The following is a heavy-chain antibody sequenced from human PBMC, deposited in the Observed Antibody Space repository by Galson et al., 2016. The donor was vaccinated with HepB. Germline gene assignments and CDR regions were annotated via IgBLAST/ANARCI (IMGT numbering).Heavy chain of an antibody. CDR1: GFNFNVAW. D-gene: IGHD3-10*01. CDR3: AKGLGSGSHYGFDY. V-gene: IGHV3-15*05. CDR2: IKNELDGGTT. J-gene: IGHJ4*02. Sequence: SLRLSCAASGFNFNVAWMSWARQAPGKGLEWVGRIKNELDGGTTDFAALVKGRFTISRDISKSMLFLQMSSLSAEDTDTYYGAKGLGSGSHYGFDYWGRGTLVTVSA.